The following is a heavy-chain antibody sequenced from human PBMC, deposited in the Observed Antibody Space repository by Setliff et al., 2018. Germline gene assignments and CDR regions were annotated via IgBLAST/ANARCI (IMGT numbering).Heavy chain of an antibody. J-gene: IGHJ6*03. D-gene: IGHD2-2*01. CDR1: GYTLSTHY. Sequence: EASVKVSCKASGYTLSTHYMHWVRQAPGQGLEWMGLINPSGESTVYAEKFQGRVSMTRDTSTNTVYMDLESLKSGDTAIYYCARGIIAYASWAPNKHAYYYYMDVWGNGTTVTVSS. CDR2: INPSGEST. V-gene: IGHV1-46*01. CDR3: ARGIIAYASWAPNKHAYYYYMDV.